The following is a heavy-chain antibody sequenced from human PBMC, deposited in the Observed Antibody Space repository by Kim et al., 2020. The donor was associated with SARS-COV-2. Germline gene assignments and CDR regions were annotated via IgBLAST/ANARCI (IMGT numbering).Heavy chain of an antibody. CDR2: IYHSGST. V-gene: IGHV4-4*02. D-gene: IGHD6-13*01. J-gene: IGHJ6*02. CDR1: GGSISSSNW. Sequence: SETLSLTCAVSGGSISSSNWWSWVRQPPGKGLEWIGEIYHSGSTNYNPSLKSRVTISVDKSKNQFSLKLSSVTAADTAVYYCARAGIASAGTVSGYYYYYGMDVWGQGTTVTVSS. CDR3: ARAGIASAGTVSGYYYYYGMDV.